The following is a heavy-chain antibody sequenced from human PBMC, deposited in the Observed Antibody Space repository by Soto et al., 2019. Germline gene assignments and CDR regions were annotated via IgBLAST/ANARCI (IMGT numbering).Heavy chain of an antibody. Sequence: QVQLVQSGAEVKKPGSSVKVSCKASGGTFSSYAISWVRQAPGQGLEWMGGIIPIFGTANYAQKFQGRVTITADESTSXXYXEXXSLRSEDTAVYYCARAGEGSREYIRGEPREPTFDYWGQGTLVTVSS. CDR3: ARAGEGSREYIRGEPREPTFDY. J-gene: IGHJ4*02. D-gene: IGHD6-6*01. CDR2: IIPIFGTA. V-gene: IGHV1-69*12. CDR1: GGTFSSYA.